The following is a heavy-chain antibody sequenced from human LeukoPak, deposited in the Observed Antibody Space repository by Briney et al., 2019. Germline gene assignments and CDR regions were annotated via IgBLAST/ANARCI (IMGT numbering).Heavy chain of an antibody. Sequence: PSETLSLTCAVSGYSISSGYYWGWIRQPPGKGLERIGSIYHSGSTYYNPPLKSRVTMSGDTSKNQVSLRLTSVTAADTAVYYCARGSRSGWPIHWGQGTLVTVSS. CDR1: GYSISSGYY. D-gene: IGHD6-25*01. V-gene: IGHV4-38-2*01. J-gene: IGHJ4*02. CDR2: IYHSGST. CDR3: ARGSRSGWPIH.